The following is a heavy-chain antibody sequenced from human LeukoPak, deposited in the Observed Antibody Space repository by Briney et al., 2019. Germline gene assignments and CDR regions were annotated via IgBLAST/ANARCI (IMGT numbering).Heavy chain of an antibody. Sequence: SETLSLTCAVYGGSITGYYWSWIRQTPGRGLEWVGEIHYTGATSYNPSLKSRATISTDTSKNQFSLMLRSVTAADTAVYYCARDHLPAGAPGYYMDVWGKGTTVTVSS. CDR3: ARDHLPAGAPGYYMDV. D-gene: IGHD4/OR15-4a*01. CDR1: GGSITGYY. CDR2: IHYTGAT. J-gene: IGHJ6*03. V-gene: IGHV4-34*01.